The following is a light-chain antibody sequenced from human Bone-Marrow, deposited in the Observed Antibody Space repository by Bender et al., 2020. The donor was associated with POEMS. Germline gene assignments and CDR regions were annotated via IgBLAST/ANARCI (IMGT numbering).Light chain of an antibody. Sequence: QSALTQVASVSGSPGQSITISCTGTSGDVGSYNLVSWYQLHPGKAPKLIIYEVSKRPSGVSNRFSGSKSDNTASLTISGLQAEDEADYYCCSYGGSSTWVFGGGTKLTVL. J-gene: IGLJ3*02. V-gene: IGLV2-23*02. CDR1: SGDVGSYNL. CDR3: CSYGGSSTWV. CDR2: EVS.